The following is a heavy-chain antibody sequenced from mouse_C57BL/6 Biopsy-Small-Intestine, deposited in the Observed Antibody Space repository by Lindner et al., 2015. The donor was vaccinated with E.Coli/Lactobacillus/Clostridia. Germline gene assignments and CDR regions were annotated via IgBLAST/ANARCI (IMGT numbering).Heavy chain of an antibody. CDR1: GYAFTNYL. CDR2: INPGSGGT. D-gene: IGHD2-1*01. V-gene: IGHV1-54*01. CDR3: ARSYGTYAMDY. Sequence: VQLQESGGEVIRPGTSVKVSCKASGYAFTNYLIEWIKQRPGQGLEWIGMINPGSGGTDYDEKFRGKATLTADKSSSKAYMQLSSLTSEDSAVYFCARSYGTYAMDYWGQGTSVTVSS. J-gene: IGHJ4*01.